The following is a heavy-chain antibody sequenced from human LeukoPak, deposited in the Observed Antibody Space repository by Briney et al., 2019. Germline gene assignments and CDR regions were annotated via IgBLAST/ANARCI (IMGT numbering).Heavy chain of an antibody. D-gene: IGHD2-2*01. CDR3: AREGGIYQRDYYYYYWMDV. Sequence: GAAVKVSCKASGDSLTNYYMHWVRPAPGQRVEWMGIINPTGDSTRYAQKFQGRVTMTRDTSTSTVYMELSSLRSEDAAVYYCAREGGIYQRDYYYYYWMDVWGQGTTVTVSS. V-gene: IGHV1-46*01. J-gene: IGHJ6*02. CDR1: GDSLTNYY. CDR2: INPTGDST.